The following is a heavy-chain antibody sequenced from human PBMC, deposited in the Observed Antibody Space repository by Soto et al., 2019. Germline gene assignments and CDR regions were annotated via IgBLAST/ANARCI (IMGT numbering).Heavy chain of an antibody. CDR1: GYTFTDYY. CDR3: ARGLHGYLDF. CDR2: INPKTGGT. V-gene: IGHV1-2*02. J-gene: IGHJ4*02. Sequence: ASVKVSCKASGYTFTDYYMHWVRQAPGQGLEWMGWINPKTGGTNYVQKFQGRVTMTTNTSISTAYMELSSLRSDDTAVYYCARGLHGYLDFWGQGTLVTVSS.